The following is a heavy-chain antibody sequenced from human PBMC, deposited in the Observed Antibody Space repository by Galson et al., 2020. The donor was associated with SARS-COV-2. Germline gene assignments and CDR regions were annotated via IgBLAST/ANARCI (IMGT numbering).Heavy chain of an antibody. CDR1: GGSISSYY. Sequence: ETLSLTCTVSGGSISSYYWSWIRQPPGKGLEWIGYIYYSGSTNYNPSLKSRVTISVDTSKNQFSLKLSSVTAADTAVYYCARVNYYDSSGYYRDAFDIWGQGTMVTVSS. J-gene: IGHJ3*02. CDR3: ARVNYYDSSGYYRDAFDI. D-gene: IGHD3-22*01. V-gene: IGHV4-59*01. CDR2: IYYSGST.